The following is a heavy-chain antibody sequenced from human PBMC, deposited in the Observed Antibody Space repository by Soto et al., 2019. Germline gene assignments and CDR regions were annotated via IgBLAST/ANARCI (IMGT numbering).Heavy chain of an antibody. Sequence: TSETLSLTCTVSGGSISSSDYYWGWIRQPPGKGLEWIGNIYYSGSAPYNPSLKSRVTISVDKSKNQFSLKLSSVTAADTAVYYCARDQLEGNWFDPWGQGTLVTVSS. D-gene: IGHD1-1*01. CDR3: ARDQLEGNWFDP. CDR2: IYYSGSA. J-gene: IGHJ5*02. CDR1: GGSISSSDYY. V-gene: IGHV4-39*07.